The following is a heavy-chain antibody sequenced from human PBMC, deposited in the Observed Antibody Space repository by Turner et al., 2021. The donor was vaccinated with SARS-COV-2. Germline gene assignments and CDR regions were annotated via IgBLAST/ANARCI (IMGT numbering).Heavy chain of an antibody. CDR3: ARLYHHDTSGVDF. CDR2: FADSGST. J-gene: IGHJ4*02. D-gene: IGHD3-22*01. Sequence: QVPLQASGPGLVKPSEPLSPSCTVSGVSITSTHFFWGWVRESPGKGLECMGTFADSGSTFYNPSFKGRVTMSADPSKRQFFLRLTSVTAADTAVYYCARLYHHDTSGVDFWGQGTQVTVSS. V-gene: IGHV4-39*01. CDR1: GVSITSTHFF.